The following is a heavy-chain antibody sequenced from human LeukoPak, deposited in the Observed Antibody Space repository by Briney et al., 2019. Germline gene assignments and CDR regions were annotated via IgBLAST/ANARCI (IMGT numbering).Heavy chain of an antibody. J-gene: IGHJ5*02. D-gene: IGHD2-21*01. CDR2: IYYSGST. CDR3: AISNSTLGFDP. Sequence: SETLSLTCTVSGGSISSYYWSWIRQPPGKGLEWIGYIYYSGSTNYNPSLKSRVTISVDTSKNQFSLKLSSVTAADTAVYYCAISNSTLGFDPWGQGTLVTVSS. V-gene: IGHV4-59*12. CDR1: GGSISSYY.